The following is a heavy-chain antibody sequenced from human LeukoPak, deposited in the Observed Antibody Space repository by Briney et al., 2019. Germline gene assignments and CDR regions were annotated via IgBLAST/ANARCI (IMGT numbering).Heavy chain of an antibody. D-gene: IGHD6-13*01. Sequence: SETLSLTSAVYGGSFSGYYWSWIRQPPGKGLEWIGEINHSGSTNYNPSLKSRVTISVHTSKNQFSLKLSSVTAADTAVYYCARGMRPIAAAGTGWFDPWGQGTLVTVSS. CDR3: ARGMRPIAAAGTGWFDP. CDR2: INHSGST. V-gene: IGHV4-34*01. CDR1: GGSFSGYY. J-gene: IGHJ5*02.